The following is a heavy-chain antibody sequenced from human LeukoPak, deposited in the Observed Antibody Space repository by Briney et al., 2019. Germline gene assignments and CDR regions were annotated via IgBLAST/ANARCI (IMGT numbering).Heavy chain of an antibody. CDR3: ARDHCSSTSCYAYYYYGMDV. CDR1: GFTFSSYG. CDR2: IWYDGSNK. J-gene: IGHJ6*04. Sequence: GGSLRLSCAASGFTFSSYGMHWVRQARGKGLEWVAVIWYDGSNKYYADSVKGRFTISRDNSKNTLYLQMNSLRAEDTAVYYCARDHCSSTSCYAYYYYGMDVWGKGTTVTVSS. D-gene: IGHD2-2*01. V-gene: IGHV3-33*01.